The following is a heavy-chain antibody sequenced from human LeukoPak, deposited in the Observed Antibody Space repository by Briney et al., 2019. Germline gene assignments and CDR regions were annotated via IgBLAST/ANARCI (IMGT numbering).Heavy chain of an antibody. Sequence: PGGSLSLSCAASRFPFSSNYMSWVRQAPGKGLEWVSVIYSGGSTHYADSVKGRFTISRDNSKNTLYLQMNSLRAEDTAVYYCASRYSSSWYDAFDIWGQGTMVTVSS. J-gene: IGHJ3*02. V-gene: IGHV3-53*01. CDR3: ASRYSSSWYDAFDI. CDR1: RFPFSSNY. CDR2: IYSGGST. D-gene: IGHD6-13*01.